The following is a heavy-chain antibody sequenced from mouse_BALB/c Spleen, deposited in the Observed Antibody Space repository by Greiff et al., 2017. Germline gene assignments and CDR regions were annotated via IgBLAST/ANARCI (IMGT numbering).Heavy chain of an antibody. Sequence: QVQLLESGPELVRPGASVKMSCKASGYTFTSYWMHWVQQRPGQGLEWIGMIDTSNSETRLNQKFKDKSTLTVDKSSNTAYMQLSSLTSEDAAVYYCARGYRCGLGYFDDWGEGTTVTVS. V-gene: IGHV1-69*01. CDR1: GYTFTSYW. J-gene: IGHJ1*01. D-gene: IGHD2-14*01. CDR3: ARGYRCGLGYFDD. CDR2: IDTSNSET.